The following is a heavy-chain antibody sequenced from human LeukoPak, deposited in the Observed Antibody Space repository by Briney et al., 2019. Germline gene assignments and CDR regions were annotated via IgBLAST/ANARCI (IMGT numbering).Heavy chain of an antibody. CDR1: GGSFSGYY. Sequence: PSETLSLTCAVYGGSFSGYYWSWIRQPPGKGLEWIGEINHSGSTNYNPSLKSRVTISVDTSKNQFSLKLSSVTAADTAVYYCARGVEYDYVWGSYRPHPYYFGYWGQGTLVTVSS. CDR3: ARGVEYDYVWGSYRPHPYYFGY. D-gene: IGHD3-16*02. J-gene: IGHJ4*02. CDR2: INHSGST. V-gene: IGHV4-34*01.